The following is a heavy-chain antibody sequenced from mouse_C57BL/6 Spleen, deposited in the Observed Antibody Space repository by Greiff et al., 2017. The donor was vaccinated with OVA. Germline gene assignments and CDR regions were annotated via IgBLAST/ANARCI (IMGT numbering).Heavy chain of an antibody. Sequence: QVQLQQPGAELVRPGSSVKLSCKASGYTFTSYWMHWVKQRPIQGLEWIGNIDPSDSDTHYNQQFKDKATLTVDRSSSTAYMQLSSLTSEDAAVDYCARSRRGYAMDYWGQGTSVTVSS. CDR3: ARSRRGYAMDY. CDR2: IDPSDSDT. CDR1: GYTFTSYW. J-gene: IGHJ4*01. V-gene: IGHV1-52*01.